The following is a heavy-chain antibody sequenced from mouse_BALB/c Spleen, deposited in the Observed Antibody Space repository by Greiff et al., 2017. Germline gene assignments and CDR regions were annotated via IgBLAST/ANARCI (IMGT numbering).Heavy chain of an antibody. CDR2: IYPGDGDT. CDR3: AREEAMDY. J-gene: IGHJ4*01. CDR1: GYAFSSYW. Sequence: VQLQQSGAELVRPGSSVKISCKASGYAFSSYWMNWVKQRPGQGLEWIGQIYPGDGDTNYNGKFKGKATLTADKSSSTAYMQLSSLTSEDSAVYFCAREEAMDYWGQGTSVTVSS. V-gene: IGHV1-80*01.